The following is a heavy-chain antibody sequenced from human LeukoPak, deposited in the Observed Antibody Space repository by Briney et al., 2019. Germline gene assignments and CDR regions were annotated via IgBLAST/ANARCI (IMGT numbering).Heavy chain of an antibody. Sequence: GASVKVSCKASGGTFSSYAISWVRQAPGQGLEWVGGIIPIFGTANYAQKFQGRVTITADESTSTAYMELSSLRSEDTAVYYCARVGYYYGSGSADSPDKYYYYMDVWGKGTTVTISS. CDR2: IIPIFGTA. CDR3: ARVGYYYGSGSADSPDKYYYYMDV. CDR1: GGTFSSYA. J-gene: IGHJ6*03. V-gene: IGHV1-69*13. D-gene: IGHD3-10*01.